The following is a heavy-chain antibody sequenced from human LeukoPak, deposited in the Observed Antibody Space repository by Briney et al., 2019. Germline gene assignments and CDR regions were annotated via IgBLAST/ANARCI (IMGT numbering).Heavy chain of an antibody. CDR2: IIPIFGTA. J-gene: IGHJ4*02. Sequence: ASVKVSCKASGGTFSSYAISWVRQAPGQGLEWMGGIIPIFGTANYAQKFQGRVTITADESTSTAYMELSSLRSEDTAVYYCARDRVYSGYDYFDYWGQGTLVTVSS. V-gene: IGHV1-69*13. D-gene: IGHD5-12*01. CDR1: GGTFSSYA. CDR3: ARDRVYSGYDYFDY.